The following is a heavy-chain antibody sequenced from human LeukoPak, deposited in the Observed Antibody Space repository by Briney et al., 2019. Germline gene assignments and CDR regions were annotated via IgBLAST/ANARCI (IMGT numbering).Heavy chain of an antibody. CDR2: IYDSGST. J-gene: IGHJ4*02. Sequence: SETLSLTCTVSGVSISTYYWSWVRQPPGKGLEWIGYIYDSGSTYYNPSLKSRVTISVDTSKNQFSLKLSSVTAADTAVYYCARALNWNDGAFDYWGQGTLVTVSS. CDR1: GVSISTYY. D-gene: IGHD1-1*01. CDR3: ARALNWNDGAFDY. V-gene: IGHV4-59*12.